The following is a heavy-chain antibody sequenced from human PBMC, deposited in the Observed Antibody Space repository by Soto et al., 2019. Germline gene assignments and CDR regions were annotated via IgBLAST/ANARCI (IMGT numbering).Heavy chain of an antibody. J-gene: IGHJ6*02. CDR2: IYWDDDK. CDR1: GFSLSTSGVG. Sequence: QITLKESGPTLVKPTQTLTLTCTFSGFSLSTSGVGVGWIHQPPGKALEWLALIYWDDDKRYSPSLKSRLTITKDTSKNQVVLTMTNMDPVDTATYYCARGYALYYYYGMDVWGQGTTVTVSS. D-gene: IGHD5-18*01. V-gene: IGHV2-5*02. CDR3: ARGYALYYYYGMDV.